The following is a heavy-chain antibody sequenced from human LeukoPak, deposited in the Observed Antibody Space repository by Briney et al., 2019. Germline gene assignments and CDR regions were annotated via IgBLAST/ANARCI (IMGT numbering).Heavy chain of an antibody. CDR1: GGSISSSSYY. J-gene: IGHJ4*02. V-gene: IGHV4-39*01. Sequence: SETLSLTCTVSGGSISSSSYYWGWIRQPPGKGLEWIGSIYYSGSTYYNPSLKSRVTISVDTSKNQFSLKLSSVTAADTAVYYCARGGEWQQLVRGRYPFDYWGQGTLVTVSS. CDR2: IYYSGST. CDR3: ARGGEWQQLVRGRYPFDY. D-gene: IGHD6-13*01.